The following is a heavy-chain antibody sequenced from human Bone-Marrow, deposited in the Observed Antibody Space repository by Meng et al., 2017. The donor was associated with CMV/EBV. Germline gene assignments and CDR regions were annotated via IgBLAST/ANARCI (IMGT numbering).Heavy chain of an antibody. CDR1: GGAISSYY. Sequence: SETLSLTCTVSGGAISSYYWSWIRQPPGKGLEWIGYIYYSGNTNYHPSLRSRVTISLDTSKNQSSLTLTSVTSADTALYFCARESSPVGFWGQGNRVNGAS. V-gene: IGHV4-59*01. CDR3: ARESSPVGF. CDR2: IYYSGNT. J-gene: IGHJ4*02.